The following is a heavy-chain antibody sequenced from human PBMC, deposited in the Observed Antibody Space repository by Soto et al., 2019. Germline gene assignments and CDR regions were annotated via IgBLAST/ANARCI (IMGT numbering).Heavy chain of an antibody. D-gene: IGHD3-16*01. CDR3: ASDYEIRGEDWFDP. CDR2: ISGYNGDT. CDR1: GYTFTNFG. Sequence: QVQLVQSGGEMRKPGASVKVSCKASGYTFTNFGISWVRQAPGQGFEWVGWISGYNGDTNYAPKFRGRVIMTKDTSTTTAYMELTTLTSDDTAVYYGASDYEIRGEDWFDPWGQGTLVTVSS. J-gene: IGHJ5*02. V-gene: IGHV1-18*01.